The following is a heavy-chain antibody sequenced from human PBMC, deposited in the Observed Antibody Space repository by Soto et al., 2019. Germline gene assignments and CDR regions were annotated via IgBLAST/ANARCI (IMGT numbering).Heavy chain of an antibody. Sequence: PSETLSLTCTVSGGSISSYYWSWIRQPPGKGLEWIGYIYYSGSTNYNPSLKSRVTISVDTSKNQFSLKLSSVTAADTAVYYCARAPAAILGATYYYYYYMDVWGKGTTVTVSS. CDR3: ARAPAAILGATYYYYYYMDV. CDR1: GGSISSYY. V-gene: IGHV4-59*01. CDR2: IYYSGST. D-gene: IGHD2-2*01. J-gene: IGHJ6*03.